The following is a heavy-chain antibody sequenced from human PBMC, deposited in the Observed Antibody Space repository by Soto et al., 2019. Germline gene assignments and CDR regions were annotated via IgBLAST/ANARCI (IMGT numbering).Heavy chain of an antibody. CDR1: GGTFSSYA. D-gene: IGHD2-2*01. CDR3: ARDRDIVVVPAAELYYYYGMDV. CDR2: IIPIFGTA. V-gene: IGHV1-69*01. J-gene: IGHJ6*02. Sequence: QVQLVQSGAEVKKPGSSVKVSCKASGGTFSSYAISWVRQAPGQGLEWMGGIIPIFGTANYAQKFQGRVTITEDESTSTAYMALSSLRSEDTAVYYCARDRDIVVVPAAELYYYYGMDVWGQGTTVTVSS.